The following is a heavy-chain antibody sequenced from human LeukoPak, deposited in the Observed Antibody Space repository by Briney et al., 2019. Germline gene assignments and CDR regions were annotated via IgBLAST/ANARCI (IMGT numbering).Heavy chain of an antibody. CDR1: GGSISSYY. V-gene: IGHV4-59*01. Sequence: SETLSLTCTVSGGSISSYYWSWIRQPPGKGLEWIGYIYYSGSTNYSPSLKSRVTISVDTSKNQFSLKLSSVTAADTAVYYCARDRVGALDYWGQGTLVTVSS. D-gene: IGHD1-26*01. CDR3: ARDRVGALDY. CDR2: IYYSGST. J-gene: IGHJ4*02.